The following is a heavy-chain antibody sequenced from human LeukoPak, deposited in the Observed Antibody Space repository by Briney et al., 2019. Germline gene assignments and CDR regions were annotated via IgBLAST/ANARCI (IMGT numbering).Heavy chain of an antibody. V-gene: IGHV3-21*01. J-gene: IGHJ4*02. D-gene: IGHD3-9*01. CDR3: ARSTGDYDILTGFYYFDY. CDR1: GFTFSSYS. CDR2: ISSSSSYI. Sequence: PGGSLRLSCAASGFTFSSYSMNWVRQAPGKGLEWVSSISSSSSYIYHADSVKGRFTISRDNAKNSLYLQMNSLRAEDTAVYYCARSTGDYDILTGFYYFDYWGQGTLVTVSS.